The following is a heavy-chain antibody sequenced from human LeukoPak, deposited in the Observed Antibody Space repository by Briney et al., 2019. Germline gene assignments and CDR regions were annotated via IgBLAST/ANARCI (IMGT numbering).Heavy chain of an antibody. CDR2: IYYSGST. Sequence: SQTLSLTXTVSGGSISSGDYYWSWIRQPPGKGLEWIGYIYYSGSTYYNPSLKSRVTISVDTSKNQFSLKLSSVTAADTAVYYCARDYYYDSSGYRNDAFDIWGQGTMVTVSS. J-gene: IGHJ3*02. CDR3: ARDYYYDSSGYRNDAFDI. D-gene: IGHD3-22*01. CDR1: GGSISSGDYY. V-gene: IGHV4-30-4*08.